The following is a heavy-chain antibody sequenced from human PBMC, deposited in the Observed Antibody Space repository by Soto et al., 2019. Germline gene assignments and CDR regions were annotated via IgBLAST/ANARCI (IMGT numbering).Heavy chain of an antibody. J-gene: IGHJ6*02. CDR3: ARGGGRIAAAGKGDYYYYGMDV. D-gene: IGHD6-13*01. CDR1: GYTFTSYG. CDR2: ISAYNGNT. Sequence: QVQLVQSGAEVKKPGASVKVSCKASGYTFTSYGISWVRQAPGQGLEWMGWISAYNGNTNYAQKLQGRVTMTTDTSTSTAYMELRSRRSDDTAVYYCARGGGRIAAAGKGDYYYYGMDVWGQGTTVTVSS. V-gene: IGHV1-18*01.